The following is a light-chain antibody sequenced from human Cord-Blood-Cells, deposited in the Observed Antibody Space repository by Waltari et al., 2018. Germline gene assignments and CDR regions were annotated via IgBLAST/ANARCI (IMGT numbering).Light chain of an antibody. V-gene: IGKV3-11*01. J-gene: IGKJ5*01. CDR2: DAS. Sequence: EIVYTQSPATLSLSPGERANHSYMASQSVSSYLAWYQQKPGQAPRLLIYDASNRATGIPARFSGSGSGTDFTLTISSLEPEDFAVYYCQQRSNWPITFGQGTRLEIK. CDR1: QSVSSY. CDR3: QQRSNWPIT.